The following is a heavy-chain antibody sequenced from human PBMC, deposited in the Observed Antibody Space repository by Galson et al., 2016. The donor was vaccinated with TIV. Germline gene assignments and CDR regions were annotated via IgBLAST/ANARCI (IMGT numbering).Heavy chain of an antibody. Sequence: SLRLSCAASGFIFDDYAMHWVRQVPGKGLEWVSSISWDSGRTHYADSVKGRFTISRDNAKNFLYLRMNGLRAEDTALYYWVKDVKGGNSPYYYYGMDVWGQGTKVTVSS. D-gene: IGHD4-23*01. CDR1: GFIFDDYA. CDR3: VKDVKGGNSPYYYYGMDV. CDR2: ISWDSGRT. V-gene: IGHV3-9*01. J-gene: IGHJ6*02.